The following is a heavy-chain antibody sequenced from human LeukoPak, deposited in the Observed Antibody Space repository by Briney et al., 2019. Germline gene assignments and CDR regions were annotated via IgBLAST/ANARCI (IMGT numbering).Heavy chain of an antibody. Sequence: GGSLRLSCAASGFIFSDYSTNWVRQAPGKGLEWVSNIRGSASGLGSGMYYADSVKGRFTISRDDAKNSLYLQMSSLRAEDTAFYYCARDNNWGFDYWGQGALVTVSS. V-gene: IGHV3-48*04. J-gene: IGHJ4*02. CDR3: ARDNNWGFDY. CDR1: GFIFSDYS. CDR2: IRGSASGLGSGM. D-gene: IGHD7-27*01.